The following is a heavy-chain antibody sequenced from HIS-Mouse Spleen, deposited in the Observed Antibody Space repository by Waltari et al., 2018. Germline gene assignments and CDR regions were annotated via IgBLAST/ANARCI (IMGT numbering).Heavy chain of an antibody. CDR1: GFPISSSSYY. CDR2: IYYSGST. D-gene: IGHD6-13*01. V-gene: IGHV4-39*07. Sequence: QLQLQVSGPGLVTPSEPPSLTCTVSGFPISSSSYYWVWIRQPPGKGLEWMGRIYYSGSTYYNPSLKSRVTISVDTSKNQFSLKLSSVTAADTAVYYCAREIPYSSSWYDWYFDLWGRGTLVTVSS. J-gene: IGHJ2*01. CDR3: AREIPYSSSWYDWYFDL.